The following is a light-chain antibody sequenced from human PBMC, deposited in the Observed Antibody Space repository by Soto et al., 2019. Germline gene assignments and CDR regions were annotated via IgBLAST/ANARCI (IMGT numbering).Light chain of an antibody. CDR3: QQYITWPRT. V-gene: IGKV3-15*01. CDR2: GAS. J-gene: IGKJ1*01. Sequence: EIVMTQSPATLSVSPGERATLSCRASQSVSSNLAWYQQKPGQAPRLLIYGASTRATGIPARFSGSGSGTEFTLTISSLQSEDFAVYYCQQYITWPRTFGQGTKVEIK. CDR1: QSVSSN.